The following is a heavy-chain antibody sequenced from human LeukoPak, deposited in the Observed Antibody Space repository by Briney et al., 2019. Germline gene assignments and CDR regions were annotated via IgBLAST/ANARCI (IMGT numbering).Heavy chain of an antibody. Sequence: ASLKVSCKASGYTFTNYAISWVRQAPRQGLEWMGWINPNSGGTNYAQKFQGRVTMTRDTSISTAYMELSRLRSDDTAVYYCARAIAVVDLDYWGQGTLVTVSS. CDR1: GYTFTNYA. J-gene: IGHJ4*02. CDR3: ARAIAVVDLDY. V-gene: IGHV1-2*02. CDR2: INPNSGGT. D-gene: IGHD6-19*01.